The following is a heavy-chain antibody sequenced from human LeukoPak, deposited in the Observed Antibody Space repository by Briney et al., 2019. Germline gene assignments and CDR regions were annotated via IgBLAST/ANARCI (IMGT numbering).Heavy chain of an antibody. D-gene: IGHD3-22*01. CDR3: ARLTGPQWLLLPFWFDS. CDR1: GFTFSSYA. Sequence: GGSLRLSCAASGFTFSSYAMSWVRQAPGKGLEWVSSISGSGGRTHYTDSVKGRFTISRDNSKNSLYLQMNSLTADDTAVYYCARLTGPQWLLLPFWFDSWGQGTLVTVSS. J-gene: IGHJ5*01. CDR2: ISGSGGRT. V-gene: IGHV3-23*01.